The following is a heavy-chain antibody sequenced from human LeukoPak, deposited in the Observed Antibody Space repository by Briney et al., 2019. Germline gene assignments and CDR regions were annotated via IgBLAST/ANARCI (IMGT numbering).Heavy chain of an antibody. D-gene: IGHD2-21*02. J-gene: IGHJ4*02. CDR3: ARDPGYCGGDCYTDFDY. V-gene: IGHV3-7*01. CDR2: IKQDGSEK. CDR1: GFTFSSYW. Sequence: GGSLRLSCAASGFTFSSYWMSRVRQAPGKGLEWVANIKQDGSEKYYVDSVKGRFTISRDNAKNSLYLQMNSLRAEDTAVYYCARDPGYCGGDCYTDFDYWGQGTLVTVSS.